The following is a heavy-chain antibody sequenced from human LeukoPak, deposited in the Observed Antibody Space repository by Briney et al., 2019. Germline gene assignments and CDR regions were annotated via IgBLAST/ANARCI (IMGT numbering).Heavy chain of an antibody. Sequence: ASVKVSCTVSGYTLTELSMHWVRQAPGKGLEWMGGFNTGDSETIYAQKVQGRFTITEDTATDTDSMELSSLRSEDTAVYYCATHPPSSGRHARFDYWGQGTLVTVSS. CDR3: ATHPPSSGRHARFDY. D-gene: IGHD1-26*01. CDR2: FNTGDSET. V-gene: IGHV1-24*01. J-gene: IGHJ4*02. CDR1: GYTLTELS.